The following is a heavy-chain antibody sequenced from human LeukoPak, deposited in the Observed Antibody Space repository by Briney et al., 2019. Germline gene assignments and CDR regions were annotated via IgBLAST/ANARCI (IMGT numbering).Heavy chain of an antibody. J-gene: IGHJ4*02. Sequence: GGSLRLSCAASGFTFSRFWMSWVRQAPGKGLEWVSAISGSGGSTYYADSVKGRFTISRDNSKNTLYLQMNSLRAEDTAVYYCAKDLYYDSSGYYLSPFDYWGQGTLVTVSS. CDR3: AKDLYYDSSGYYLSPFDY. D-gene: IGHD3-22*01. CDR2: ISGSGGST. V-gene: IGHV3-23*01. CDR1: GFTFSRFW.